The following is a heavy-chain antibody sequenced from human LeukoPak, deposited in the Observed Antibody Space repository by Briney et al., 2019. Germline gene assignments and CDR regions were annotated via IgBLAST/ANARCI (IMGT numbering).Heavy chain of an antibody. J-gene: IGHJ4*02. Sequence: PGGSLRLSCAASGFTFSSYAMSWVRQAPGKGLEWVSAISGSGGSTYYADSVKGRFTISRDNSKNTLYLQMNSLRAEDTAVYYCAKDRLMVRGVILDYWGQGTLVTVPS. V-gene: IGHV3-23*01. D-gene: IGHD3-10*01. CDR2: ISGSGGST. CDR3: AKDRLMVRGVILDY. CDR1: GFTFSSYA.